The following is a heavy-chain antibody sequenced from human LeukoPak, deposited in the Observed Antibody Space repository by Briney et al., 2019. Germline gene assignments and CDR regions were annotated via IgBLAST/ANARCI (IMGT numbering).Heavy chain of an antibody. CDR1: GGSFSGYY. V-gene: IGHV4-34*01. CDR3: ARTRARPSAFDI. CDR2: INHSGST. D-gene: IGHD6-6*01. Sequence: PSETLSLTCAVYGGSFSGYYWSWIRQPPGKGLEWIGEINHSGSTNYNPSLKSRVTISVDTSKNQFSLKLSSVTAADTAVYYCARTRARPSAFDIWGQGTMVTVSS. J-gene: IGHJ3*02.